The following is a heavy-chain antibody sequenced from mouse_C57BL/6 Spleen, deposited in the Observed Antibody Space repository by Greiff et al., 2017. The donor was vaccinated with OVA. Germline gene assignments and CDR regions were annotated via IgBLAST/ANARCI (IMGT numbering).Heavy chain of an antibody. Sequence: QVQLQQPGTELVKPGASVKLSCKASGYTFTSYWMHWVKQRPGQGLEWIGNINPSNGGTNYNEKFKSKATLTVDKSSSTAYMQLSSLTSEDSAVYYCARPFITTVVATGNFDYWGQGTTLTVSS. V-gene: IGHV1-53*01. D-gene: IGHD1-1*01. CDR2: INPSNGGT. CDR3: ARPFITTVVATGNFDY. CDR1: GYTFTSYW. J-gene: IGHJ2*01.